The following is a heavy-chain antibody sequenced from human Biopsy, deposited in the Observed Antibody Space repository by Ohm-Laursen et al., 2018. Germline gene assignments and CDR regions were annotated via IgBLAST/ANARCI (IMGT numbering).Heavy chain of an antibody. CDR1: GFKFDNYG. CDR2: IWYDGSDK. V-gene: IGHV3-33*01. J-gene: IGHJ6*02. Sequence: SLRLSCAASGFKFDNYGMNWVRQAPGTGLEWVAVIWYDGSDKYYGDSVKGRFTISRDNAKNSLYLQMSDLRAEDTAVYYCARSRGSSGIATIYYYGMDVWGQGTTVTVSS. D-gene: IGHD3-10*01. CDR3: ARSRGSSGIATIYYYGMDV.